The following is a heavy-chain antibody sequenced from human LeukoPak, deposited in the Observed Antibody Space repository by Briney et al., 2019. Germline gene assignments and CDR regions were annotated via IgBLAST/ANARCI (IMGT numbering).Heavy chain of an antibody. J-gene: IGHJ3*02. D-gene: IGHD3-16*01. V-gene: IGHV3-21*01. CDR3: ARRGPPGGIDASDI. CDR1: GFSFSTYR. CDR2: TTESSRYT. Sequence: GESLRLSCVASGFSFSTYRMSWVLLAPGKGLEWISFTTESSRYTKYADSVKGRFTISRDDAKNSLYLQMNSLRGEDTAVYYCARRGPPGGIDASDIWGQGTMVTVSS.